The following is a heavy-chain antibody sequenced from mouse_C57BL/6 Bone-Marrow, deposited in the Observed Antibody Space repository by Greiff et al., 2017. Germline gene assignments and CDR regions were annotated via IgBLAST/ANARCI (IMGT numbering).Heavy chain of an antibody. J-gene: IGHJ3*01. Sequence: VKLQQPGAELVKPGASVKLSCKASGYTFTSYWMQWVKQRPGQGLEWIGEIDPSDSYTNYNQKFKGKDTLTVDTSSSTAYMQLSSLTSEDSAVYYCAREGITTVVATPPWFAYWGQGTLVTVSA. CDR2: IDPSDSYT. CDR1: GYTFTSYW. CDR3: AREGITTVVATPPWFAY. D-gene: IGHD1-1*01. V-gene: IGHV1-50*01.